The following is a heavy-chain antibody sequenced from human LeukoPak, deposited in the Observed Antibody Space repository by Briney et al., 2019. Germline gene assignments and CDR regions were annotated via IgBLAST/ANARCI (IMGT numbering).Heavy chain of an antibody. CDR3: ARVYDYVWGSYRIMDAFDI. D-gene: IGHD3-16*02. V-gene: IGHV3-7*01. CDR2: IKQDGSEK. J-gene: IGHJ3*02. Sequence: GGSLRLSCAASGFTFSSYWMSGVRQAPGKGLEWVANIKQDGSEKYYVDSVKGRFTISRDNAKNSLYLQMNSLRAEDTAVYYCARVYDYVWGSYRIMDAFDIWGQGTMVTVSS. CDR1: GFTFSSYW.